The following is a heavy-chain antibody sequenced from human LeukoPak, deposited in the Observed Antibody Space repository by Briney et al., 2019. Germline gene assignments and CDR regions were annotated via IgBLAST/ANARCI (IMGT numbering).Heavy chain of an antibody. J-gene: IGHJ5*02. CDR1: GFTFGKYW. Sequence: GGSLRLSCVASGFTFGKYWMSWVRQAPGKGLERVANIKLDGSEKNYVDSVKGRFTISRDNTKNSLYLQMNSLRAEDTAVYYCARDRDPYNWNHGWFDPWGQGTLVTVSS. CDR3: ARDRDPYNWNHGWFDP. V-gene: IGHV3-7*01. D-gene: IGHD1-14*01. CDR2: IKLDGSEK.